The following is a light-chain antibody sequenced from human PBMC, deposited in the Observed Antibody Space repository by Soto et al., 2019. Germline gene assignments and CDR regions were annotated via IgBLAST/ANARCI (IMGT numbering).Light chain of an antibody. J-gene: IGLJ3*02. CDR1: SGSIASNY. V-gene: IGLV6-57*01. CDR3: QSYDATNQV. CDR2: EDN. Sequence: NFMLTQPHSVSESPGKTVIISCTRSSGSIASNYVQWYQQRPGSYPTTVIYEDNQRPSGVPDRFSGSIDSSSNSASLTISGLETEDEADYYCQSYDATNQVFGGGTKLTVL.